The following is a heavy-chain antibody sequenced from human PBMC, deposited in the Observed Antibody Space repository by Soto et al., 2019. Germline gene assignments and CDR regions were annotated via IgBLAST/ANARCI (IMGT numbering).Heavy chain of an antibody. CDR2: INAGNGNT. CDR1: GYTFTRYA. V-gene: IGHV1-3*01. J-gene: IGHJ1*01. D-gene: IGHD3-16*01. Sequence: ASVKVSCKASGYTFTRYAMHWLRQAPGQRLEWMGWINAGNGNTKYSQKCQGRVTITRDTSASTAYMELNSLRSEDTAVYYCARDRSPAPDKSMISQNWGQGTLVTVSS. CDR3: ARDRSPAPDKSMISQN.